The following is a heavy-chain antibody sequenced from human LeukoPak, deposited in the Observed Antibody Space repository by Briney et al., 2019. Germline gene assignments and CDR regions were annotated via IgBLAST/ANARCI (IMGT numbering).Heavy chain of an antibody. CDR2: IHPNSGGT. V-gene: IGHV1-2*02. Sequence: ATVKVSCKASGYTFTAYFMHWVRQAPGQGLEWMGWIHPNSGGTKFAQKFQGRVTMTRDTSTSTAYMELSSLKSDDTAVYYCARDLEASSSCDYWGQGTLVTVSS. J-gene: IGHJ4*02. D-gene: IGHD6-13*01. CDR3: ARDLEASSSCDY. CDR1: GYTFTAYF.